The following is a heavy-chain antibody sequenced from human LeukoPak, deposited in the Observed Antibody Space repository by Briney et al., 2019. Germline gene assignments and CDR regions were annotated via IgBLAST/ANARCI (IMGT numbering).Heavy chain of an antibody. Sequence: ASVKVSCKASGYTFTSYGISWVRQAPGQGLEWMGWISAYNGNTNYAQKLQGRVTMTTDTSTSTAYMELRSLRSDDTAVYYCARDCPYYDILTGFDPWGQGTLVTVSS. V-gene: IGHV1-18*01. D-gene: IGHD3-9*01. J-gene: IGHJ5*02. CDR1: GYTFTSYG. CDR3: ARDCPYYDILTGFDP. CDR2: ISAYNGNT.